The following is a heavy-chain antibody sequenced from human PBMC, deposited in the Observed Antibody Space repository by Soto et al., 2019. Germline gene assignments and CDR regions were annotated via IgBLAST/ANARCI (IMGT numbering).Heavy chain of an antibody. Sequence: EVQLVESGGGLVQPGGSLRLSCAASGFTFSDYGMKWFRQAPGKGLEWLSEISSSGRTKYYAESIRGRFSITRGNAKNLVDLQMDRLRGGDTAVYFCADHEYGHSDFASWGEGTLVAVSS. CDR1: GFTFSDYG. CDR2: ISSSGRTK. D-gene: IGHD4-17*01. CDR3: ADHEYGHSDFAS. V-gene: IGHV3-48*01. J-gene: IGHJ4*02.